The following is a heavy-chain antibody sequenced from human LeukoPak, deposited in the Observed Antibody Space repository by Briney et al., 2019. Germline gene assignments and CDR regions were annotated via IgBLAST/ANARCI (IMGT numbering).Heavy chain of an antibody. CDR1: GGSISSGSYY. V-gene: IGHV4-61*02. CDR2: IYTSGRP. CDR3: AREARGFGVNQFDY. Sequence: SETLSLTCTVSGGSISSGSYYWSWIRQPAGKVLGWIERIYTSGRPNYKPSLKSRDTISVDTSNNQFSLKLSSDTAADTAVYYCAREARGFGVNQFDYWGQGTLVTVSS. J-gene: IGHJ4*02. D-gene: IGHD3-10*01.